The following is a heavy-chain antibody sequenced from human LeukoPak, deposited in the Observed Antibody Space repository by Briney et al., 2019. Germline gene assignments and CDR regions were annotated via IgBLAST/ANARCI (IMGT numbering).Heavy chain of an antibody. CDR1: GFTFTSYW. Sequence: GGSLRLSCAVPGFTFTSYWMSWVRQAPGKGLEWVANINEDGSYKFHADSVKGRLTISRDNPKNSLYLQMSSLRADDAAVYYCARDATRGGDNDYWGQGTRVIVSS. CDR3: ARDATRGGDNDY. V-gene: IGHV3-7*01. D-gene: IGHD2-21*02. CDR2: INEDGSYK. J-gene: IGHJ4*02.